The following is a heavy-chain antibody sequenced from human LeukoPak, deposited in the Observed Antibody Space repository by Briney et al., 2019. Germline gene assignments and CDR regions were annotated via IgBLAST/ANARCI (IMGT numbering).Heavy chain of an antibody. CDR3: ARNIWFGESADAFDI. CDR1: GYTLTSYY. D-gene: IGHD3-10*01. Sequence: VASVKVSCKASGYTLTSYYMHWVRQAPGQGLEWMGIINPSGGSTNYAQKFQGRVTMTRDKSIRTAYMELSRLTSDDTAVYYCARNIWFGESADAFDIWGQGTMVTVSS. V-gene: IGHV1-46*01. CDR2: INPSGGST. J-gene: IGHJ3*02.